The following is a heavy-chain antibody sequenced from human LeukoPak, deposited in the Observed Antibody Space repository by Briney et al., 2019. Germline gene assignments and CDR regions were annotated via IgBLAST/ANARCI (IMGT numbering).Heavy chain of an antibody. CDR2: ISSSGSTI. J-gene: IGHJ3*02. V-gene: IGHV3-11*01. CDR1: GFTFSDYY. D-gene: IGHD3-3*01. CDR3: AKDAFSYNGVFNPSGI. Sequence: GGSLRLSCAASGFTFSDYYMSWIRQAPGKGLEWVSYISSSGSTIYYADSVKGRFTISRDNAKNSLYLQMNSLKAEDTAVNYCAKDAFSYNGVFNPSGIWGQGTMVTVSS.